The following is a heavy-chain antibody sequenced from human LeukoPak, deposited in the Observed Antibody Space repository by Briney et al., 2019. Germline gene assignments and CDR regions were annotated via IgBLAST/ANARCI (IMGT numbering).Heavy chain of an antibody. CDR1: GYTFTDYY. CDR2: INPNSGGT. CDR3: ARDLGITMVRGNLDV. J-gene: IGHJ6*04. D-gene: IGHD3-10*01. V-gene: IGHV1-2*02. Sequence: ASVKVSCKASGYTFTDYYIHWVRQAPGQGLEWMGWINPNSGGTNYAQKLQGRVTMTTDTSTSTAYMELRSLRSDDTAVYYCARDLGITMVRGNLDVWGKGTTVTISS.